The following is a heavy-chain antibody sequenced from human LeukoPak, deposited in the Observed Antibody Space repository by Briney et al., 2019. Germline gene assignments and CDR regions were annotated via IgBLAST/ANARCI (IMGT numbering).Heavy chain of an antibody. V-gene: IGHV3-7*05. CDR2: IKTDGSQK. J-gene: IGHJ4*02. CDR1: GFTFSKYW. CDR3: AREGGPYRPLDY. Sequence: GGSLRLSCAASGFTFSKYWTSWVRQTPDKGLEWVANIKTDGSQKHYVDSVKGRFTISRDNAKNSLYLQMNSLRAEDTAVYYCAREGGPYRPLDYSGQGTLVTVAS.